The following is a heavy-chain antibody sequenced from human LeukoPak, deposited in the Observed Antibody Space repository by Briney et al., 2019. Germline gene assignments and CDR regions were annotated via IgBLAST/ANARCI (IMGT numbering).Heavy chain of an antibody. CDR1: GFTFSSYA. CDR3: AKVGLIAAAGTAGVFDY. J-gene: IGHJ4*02. V-gene: IGHV3-23*01. D-gene: IGHD6-13*01. CDR2: ISGSGGST. Sequence: GGSLRLSCAASGFTFSSYAMSWVRQAPGKGLEWVSAISGSGGSTYYADSVKGRFTISRDNSKNTLYLQMNSLRAEDTAVYYCAKVGLIAAAGTAGVFDYWGQGALVTVSS.